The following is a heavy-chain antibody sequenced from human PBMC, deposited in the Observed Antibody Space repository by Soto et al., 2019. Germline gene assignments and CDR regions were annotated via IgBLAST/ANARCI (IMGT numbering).Heavy chain of an antibody. D-gene: IGHD1-1*01. CDR3: VRSGDNYNRLDY. Sequence: GGSLRLSCAASGFTFSDHYMSWIRQAPGKGLEWIGYSSNSGSFTRYADSVKGRFSISRDNAKNSLFLQINRLRGDDTAIYYCVRSGDNYNRLDYWGQGTLVTVSS. CDR2: SSNSGSFT. CDR1: GFTFSDHY. V-gene: IGHV3-11*06. J-gene: IGHJ4*02.